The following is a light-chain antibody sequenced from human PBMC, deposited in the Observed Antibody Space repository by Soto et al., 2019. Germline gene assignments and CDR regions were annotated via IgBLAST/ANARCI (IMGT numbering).Light chain of an antibody. V-gene: IGKV1-5*03. CDR1: QSISSW. CDR2: KAS. Sequence: DIQMTQSPSTLSASVGDRVTITCRASQSISSWLAWYQQKPGKAPKLLIYKASSFESGVSSRFSGSGSGTEFTLTISSLQPDDFATYYCQQYNSYPITFGQGTRLEIK. J-gene: IGKJ5*01. CDR3: QQYNSYPIT.